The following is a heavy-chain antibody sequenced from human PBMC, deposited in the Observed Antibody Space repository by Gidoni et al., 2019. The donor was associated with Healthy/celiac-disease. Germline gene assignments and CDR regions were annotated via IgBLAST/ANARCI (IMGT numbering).Heavy chain of an antibody. V-gene: IGHV5-51*01. D-gene: IGHD5-12*01. CDR2: IYPGDSDT. CDR3: ARVQYSGYDFPSTPYYGMDV. CDR1: GYSFTSYW. Sequence: EVQLVQSGAEVKKPGESLKISCKGSGYSFTSYWIGWVRQMPGKGLEWMGIIYPGDSDTRYSPSFQGQVTISADKSISTAYLQWSSLKASDTAMYYCARVQYSGYDFPSTPYYGMDVWGQGTTVTVSS. J-gene: IGHJ6*02.